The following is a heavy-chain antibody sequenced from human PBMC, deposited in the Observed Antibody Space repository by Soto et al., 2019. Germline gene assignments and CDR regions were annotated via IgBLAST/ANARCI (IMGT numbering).Heavy chain of an antibody. CDR2: INPGNGDT. CDR3: TRDPLYCDATAACSASYSWFDP. D-gene: IGHD2-21*01. J-gene: IGHJ5*02. CDR1: GYTFSNFA. V-gene: IGHV1-3*01. Sequence: QVHLVQSGAELKRPGASVKVSCQAIGYTFSNFAVPWMRQSPGQSLEWMGWINPGNGDTQYSRNFQGRVTMTRDTAASTAYMELSSMRSEDTAVYYCTRDPLYCDATAACSASYSWFDPWGQGTLVTVSS.